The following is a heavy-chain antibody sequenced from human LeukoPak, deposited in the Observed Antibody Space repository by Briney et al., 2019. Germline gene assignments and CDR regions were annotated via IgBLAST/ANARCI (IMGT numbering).Heavy chain of an antibody. J-gene: IGHJ3*02. CDR2: VGRDGGEK. CDR3: ARDQSRSIAAAGTRAFDI. CDR1: GFTFTSYW. Sequence: GGSLRLSCAASGFTFTSYWMSWVRQAPGRGLEWVANVGRDGGEKYYVDSVKGRFTISRDNAKNSLYLQMNSLRAEDTAVYYCARDQSRSIAAAGTRAFDIWGQGTMVTVSS. V-gene: IGHV3-7*03. D-gene: IGHD6-13*01.